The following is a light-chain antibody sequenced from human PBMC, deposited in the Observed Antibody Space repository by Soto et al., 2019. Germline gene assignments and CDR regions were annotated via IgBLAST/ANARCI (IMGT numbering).Light chain of an antibody. CDR3: QQRSKWPPT. CDR2: GAS. J-gene: IGKJ1*01. Sequence: DIVLTQAPDTLSLSPGERATLSCRASQSVDNYLAWYQQKPGRAPRLLIYGASHRATGIPARFSGSGSGTDFTLTISSLEPEDFAVYYCQQRSKWPPTFGQGTKVEIK. V-gene: IGKV3-11*01. CDR1: QSVDNY.